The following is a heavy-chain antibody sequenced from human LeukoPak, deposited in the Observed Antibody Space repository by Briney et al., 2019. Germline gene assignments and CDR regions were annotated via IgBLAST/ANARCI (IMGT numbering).Heavy chain of an antibody. J-gene: IGHJ4*02. CDR3: ARAGIPWNPADC. V-gene: IGHV4-4*02. CDR2: IRHSGST. D-gene: IGHD1-14*01. CDR1: GDSISDSDW. Sequence: SETLSLTCAVSGDSISDSDWWTWVRQPPGKGLEWIGEIRHSGSTNYSPSLKSRVTISIDKSKNQLSLKLSSVTAADTANYFCARAGIPWNPADCWGQGTLVIVSS.